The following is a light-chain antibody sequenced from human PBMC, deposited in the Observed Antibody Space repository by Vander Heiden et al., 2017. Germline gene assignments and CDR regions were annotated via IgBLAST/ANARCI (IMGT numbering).Light chain of an antibody. CDR2: GNN. V-gene: IGLV1-40*01. J-gene: IGLJ2*01. CDR3: QSYDAGLSGSGL. Sequence: QSVLSQPPSVSGAPGQRVTISCTGSSSNFGAGYDVHWYQHLPGKAPKLLISGNNKRPSGVPDRFSASKSGTSASLAITGLQSEDEADYYCQSYDAGLSGSGLFGGGTKLTVL. CDR1: SSNFGAGYD.